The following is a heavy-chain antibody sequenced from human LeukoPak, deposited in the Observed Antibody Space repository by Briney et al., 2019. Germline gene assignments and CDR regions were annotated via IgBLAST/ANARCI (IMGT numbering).Heavy chain of an antibody. D-gene: IGHD6-13*01. CDR3: AKALAAADRPSDY. CDR1: GFTLSSYA. V-gene: IGHV3-23*01. CDR2: ISGSGGST. Sequence: PGGSLRLSCAASGFTLSSYAMSWVRQAPGKGLEWVSAISGSGGSTYYADSVKGRFTISRDNSKNTLYLQMNSLRAEDTAVYYCAKALAAADRPSDYWGQGTLVTVSS. J-gene: IGHJ4*02.